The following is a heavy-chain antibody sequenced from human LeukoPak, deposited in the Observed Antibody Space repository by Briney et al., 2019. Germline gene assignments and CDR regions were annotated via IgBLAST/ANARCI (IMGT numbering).Heavy chain of an antibody. CDR2: IYPDGNT. CDR1: GFTVSSNY. D-gene: IGHD5-18*01. V-gene: IGHV3-66*04. J-gene: IGHJ4*02. Sequence: GGSLRLSCAASGFTVSSNYMNWVRQAPGKGLEWVSMIYPDGNTFYANSVKGRFTISRDNSKNTLDLQMSSLRAEDTAVYFCARRGHGYGSPFDYWGQGTLVTVSS. CDR3: ARRGHGYGSPFDY.